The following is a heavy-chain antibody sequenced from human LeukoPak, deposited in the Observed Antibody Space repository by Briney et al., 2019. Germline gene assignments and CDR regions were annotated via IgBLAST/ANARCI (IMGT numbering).Heavy chain of an antibody. CDR2: ISWNSGSI. D-gene: IGHD2-2*01. CDR1: GFTFDDYA. Sequence: PGGSLRLSCAASGFTFDDYAMHWVRQAPGKGLEWVSGISWNSGSIGYADSVRGRFTISRDNAKNSLYLRMNSLRAEDTALYYCAKDSFYQYQLPSDYWGQGTLVTVSS. J-gene: IGHJ4*02. CDR3: AKDSFYQYQLPSDY. V-gene: IGHV3-9*01.